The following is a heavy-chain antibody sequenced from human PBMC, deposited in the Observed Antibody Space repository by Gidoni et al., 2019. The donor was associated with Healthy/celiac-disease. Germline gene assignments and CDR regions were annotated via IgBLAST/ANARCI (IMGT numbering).Heavy chain of an antibody. CDR1: GFTFSNAW. CDR3: TTAALDEDYYYYGMDV. D-gene: IGHD1-1*01. V-gene: IGHV3-15*01. CDR2: IKSKTDGGKT. J-gene: IGHJ6*02. Sequence: EVQLVESGGGLVKPGGSLRLSCAASGFTFSNAWMSWVRQAPGKGVEWVGRIKSKTDGGKTDYEAPVKGRFTSSRDDSKNTLYLQMNSLKTEDTAVYYCTTAALDEDYYYYGMDVWGQGTTVTVSS.